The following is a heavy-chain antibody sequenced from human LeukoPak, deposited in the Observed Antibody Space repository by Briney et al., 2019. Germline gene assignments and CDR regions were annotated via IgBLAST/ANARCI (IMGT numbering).Heavy chain of an antibody. J-gene: IGHJ3*02. Sequence: SETLSLTCTVSGGSISSGDYYWSWIRQPPGKGLEWIGYIYYSGSTYYNPSLKSRVTISVGTSKNQFSLKLSSVTAADTAVYYCARGRFGVVITDAFDIWGQGTMVTVSS. CDR3: ARGRFGVVITDAFDI. D-gene: IGHD3-3*01. V-gene: IGHV4-30-4*01. CDR1: GGSISSGDYY. CDR2: IYYSGST.